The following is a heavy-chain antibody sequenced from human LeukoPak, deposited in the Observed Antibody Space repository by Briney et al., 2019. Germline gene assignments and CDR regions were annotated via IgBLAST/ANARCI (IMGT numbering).Heavy chain of an antibody. V-gene: IGHV1-2*02. CDR1: GYTFTGYY. CDR2: INPNSGGT. CDR3: ARDEFGDTNCSSTSCYIIEVGWFDP. J-gene: IGHJ5*02. D-gene: IGHD2-2*02. Sequence: ASVKVSCKASGYTFTGYYMHWVRQAPGQGLEWMGWINPNSGGTNYAQKFQGRVTMTRDTSISTAYMELSRLRSDDTAVYYCARDEFGDTNCSSTSCYIIEVGWFDPWGQGTLVTVSS.